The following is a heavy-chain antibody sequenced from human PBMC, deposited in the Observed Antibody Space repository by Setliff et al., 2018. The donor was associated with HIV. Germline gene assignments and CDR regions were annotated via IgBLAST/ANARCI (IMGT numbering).Heavy chain of an antibody. D-gene: IGHD1-1*01. CDR2: ISPHSGDT. J-gene: IGHJ4*02. CDR1: GYTFTENF. V-gene: IGHV1-2*02. Sequence: ASVKVSCKASGYTFTENFLHWVRQAPGQGLEWMGWISPHSGDTRIPPAFRGRVIMSRDTSLDTAYVEVTGLRSDDAAVYFCARQLSNSLDFWGQGTLVTVSS. CDR3: ARQLSNSLDF.